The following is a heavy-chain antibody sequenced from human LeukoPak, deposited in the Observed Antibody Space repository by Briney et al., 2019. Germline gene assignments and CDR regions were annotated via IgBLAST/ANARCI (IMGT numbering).Heavy chain of an antibody. Sequence: GGSLRLSCSASGFTFSSYAMSWVRQAPGKGLEWASGISGNGADTYYADSVKGRFTISRDFSKNTLSLQMSSLRAEDTAVYYCAKGVRGYDILTGFTLAGYFDLWGRGTLVTVSS. CDR2: ISGNGADT. D-gene: IGHD3-9*01. V-gene: IGHV3-23*01. J-gene: IGHJ2*01. CDR1: GFTFSSYA. CDR3: AKGVRGYDILTGFTLAGYFDL.